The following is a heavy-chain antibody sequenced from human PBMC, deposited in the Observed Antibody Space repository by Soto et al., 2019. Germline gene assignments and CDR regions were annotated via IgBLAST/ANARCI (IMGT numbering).Heavy chain of an antibody. D-gene: IGHD4-17*01. CDR1: GGSVSDKTYY. CDR3: ARTTAVPNTLRSRYFFDY. J-gene: IGHJ4*02. Sequence: LSLTCSVSGGSVSDKTYYWSWIRQPPGKRLEWIGYVYYSGTTNYNPSPKSRVTISVDLSKNRFSLRLSSVTTADTALYYCARTTAVPNTLRSRYFFDYWGQGTLVTVSS. V-gene: IGHV4-61*01. CDR2: VYYSGTT.